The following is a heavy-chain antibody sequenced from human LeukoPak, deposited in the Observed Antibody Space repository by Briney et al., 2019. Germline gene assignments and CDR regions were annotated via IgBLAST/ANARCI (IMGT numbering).Heavy chain of an antibody. Sequence: GGSLRLSCAASGFTFRAYGMHWVRQAPGKGLEWVTFIRYDGSDKYYADSVKGRFTISRDNSKNTLFLQMNSLRVEDTAVYYCSKRADYYDSSRALYDAFDLWGQGTMVTVSS. CDR2: IRYDGSDK. CDR1: GFTFRAYG. D-gene: IGHD3-16*01. CDR3: SKRADYYDSSRALYDAFDL. J-gene: IGHJ3*01. V-gene: IGHV3-30*02.